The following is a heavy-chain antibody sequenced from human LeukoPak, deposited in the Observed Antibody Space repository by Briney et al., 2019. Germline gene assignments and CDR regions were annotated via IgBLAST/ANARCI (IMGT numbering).Heavy chain of an antibody. V-gene: IGHV3-23*01. CDR3: AKDDDSSGYGY. CDR2: ISGSGGST. Sequence: GGSLRLSCAASGFTLSSYAMSWVRQAPGKGLEWVSAISGSGGSTYYADSVKGRFTISRDNSKNTLYLQMNSLRAEDTAVYYCAKDDDSSGYGYWGQGTLVTVSS. D-gene: IGHD3-22*01. J-gene: IGHJ4*02. CDR1: GFTLSSYA.